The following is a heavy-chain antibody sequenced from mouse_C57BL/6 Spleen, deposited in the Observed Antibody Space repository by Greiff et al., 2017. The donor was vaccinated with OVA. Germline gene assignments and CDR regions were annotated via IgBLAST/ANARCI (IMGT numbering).Heavy chain of an antibody. J-gene: IGHJ4*01. CDR3: ARSSSNYYAMDY. Sequence: EVQLQQSGPELVKPGASVKISCKASGYSFTGYYMNWVKQSPEKSLEWIGEINPSTGGTTYNQKFKAKATLTVDKSSSTAYMQLKSLTSEDSAVYYCARSSSNYYAMDYWGQGTSVTVSS. CDR1: GYSFTGYY. D-gene: IGHD2-5*01. V-gene: IGHV1-42*01. CDR2: INPSTGGT.